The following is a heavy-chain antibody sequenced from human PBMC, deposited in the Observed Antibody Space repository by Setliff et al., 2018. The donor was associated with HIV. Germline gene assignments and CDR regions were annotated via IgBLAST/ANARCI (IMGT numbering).Heavy chain of an antibody. CDR3: TRDFCSSTTCTNWNDVNGYYFDY. Sequence: PSETLSLTCIVSGYSISSGYYWGWIRQPPGKGLEWIGTIYHSGSTYYNPSLKSRVTISVDTSKNQFSLNLSSVTAADTAVYYCTRDFCSSTTCTNWNDVNGYYFDYWGQGTLVTVSS. J-gene: IGHJ4*02. CDR1: GYSISSGYY. D-gene: IGHD2-2*01. V-gene: IGHV4-38-2*02. CDR2: IYHSGST.